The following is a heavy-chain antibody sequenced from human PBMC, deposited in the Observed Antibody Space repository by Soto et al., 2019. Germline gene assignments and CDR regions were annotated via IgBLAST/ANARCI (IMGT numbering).Heavy chain of an antibody. CDR2: ISAYNGNT. V-gene: IGHV1-18*01. D-gene: IGHD2-15*01. Sequence: QVQLVQAGAEVKKPGASVKVSCKASGYNFTTYGISWVRQAPGQGLEWMGWISAYNGNTKYAQKFQGRVSMATDTSTSTVYMEMRSLRPDDTAVYYCARAPHIGGHADDFWGQGTLVTVSS. CDR1: GYNFTTYG. CDR3: ARAPHIGGHADDF. J-gene: IGHJ4*02.